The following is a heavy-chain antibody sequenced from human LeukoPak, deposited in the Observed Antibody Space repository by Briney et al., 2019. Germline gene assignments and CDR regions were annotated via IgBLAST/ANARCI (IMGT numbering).Heavy chain of an antibody. Sequence: GGSLRLSCAASGFTFSSYAMSWVRQAPGKGLEWVSAISGSGGSTYYADSVKGRFTISRDNSKNTLYLQMNSLRAEDTAVYYCAKGGYDFWSGYSTFDYWGQGTLVTVSS. CDR1: GFTFSSYA. CDR3: AKGGYDFWSGYSTFDY. J-gene: IGHJ4*02. D-gene: IGHD3-3*01. V-gene: IGHV3-23*01. CDR2: ISGSGGST.